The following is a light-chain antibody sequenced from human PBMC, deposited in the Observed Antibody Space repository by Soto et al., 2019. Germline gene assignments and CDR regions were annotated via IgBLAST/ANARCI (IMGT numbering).Light chain of an antibody. CDR2: SSN. Sequence: QSALTQPHSASGTPGQRVTISCSGSSSNIGANSVQWFQQLPGTAPKVLIYSSNHRPSGVPERFSGSKSGTSASLAISELQSDDEADYYCAALDDSLNGHVFGTGTKVTVL. CDR1: SSNIGANS. CDR3: AALDDSLNGHV. V-gene: IGLV1-44*01. J-gene: IGLJ1*01.